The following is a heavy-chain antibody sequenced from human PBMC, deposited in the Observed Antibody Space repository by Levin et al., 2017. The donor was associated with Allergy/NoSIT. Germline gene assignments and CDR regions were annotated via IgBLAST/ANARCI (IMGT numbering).Heavy chain of an antibody. D-gene: IGHD1-26*01. CDR2: ITYDGSNT. V-gene: IGHV3-30-3*01. J-gene: IGHJ4*02. CDR3: ARDDSPRGVVNYYFDY. CDR1: GFTFSTYA. Sequence: GESLKISCAASGFTFSTYAMHWVRQAPGKGLEWVTVITYDGSNTYYADSVKGRFTISRDNSKHTLYLQMNSLRAEDTAVYYCARDDSPRGVVNYYFDYWGQGTLVTVSS.